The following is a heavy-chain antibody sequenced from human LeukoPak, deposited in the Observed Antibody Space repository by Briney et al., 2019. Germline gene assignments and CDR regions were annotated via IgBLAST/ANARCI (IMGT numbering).Heavy chain of an antibody. Sequence: GASVKVSCKASGYTFTSYAMHWVRQAPGQRLEWMGWIDAGNGNTKYSQKFQGRVTITRDTSASTAYMELSSLRSEDTAVYYCARRVPQLESDYWGQGTLVTVSP. V-gene: IGHV1-3*01. D-gene: IGHD6-13*01. CDR3: ARRVPQLESDY. J-gene: IGHJ4*02. CDR2: IDAGNGNT. CDR1: GYTFTSYA.